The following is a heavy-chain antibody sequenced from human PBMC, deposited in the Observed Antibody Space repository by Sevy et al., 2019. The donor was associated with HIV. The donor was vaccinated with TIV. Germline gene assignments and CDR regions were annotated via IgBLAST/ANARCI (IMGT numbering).Heavy chain of an antibody. CDR2: ISGSSNYI. Sequence: GGSLRLSCAASAFTFSSNNMNWVRQAPGKGLEWVSCISGSSNYIYYAESLKGRFIISRDNAKNTLYLQMNSLRADDTAVYYCARGPPDGSYDYFDYWGQGTLVTVSS. D-gene: IGHD1-26*01. CDR3: ARGPPDGSYDYFDY. J-gene: IGHJ4*02. CDR1: AFTFSSNN. V-gene: IGHV3-21*06.